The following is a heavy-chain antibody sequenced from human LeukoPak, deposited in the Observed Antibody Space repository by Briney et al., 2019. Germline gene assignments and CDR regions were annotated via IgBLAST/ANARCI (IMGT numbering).Heavy chain of an antibody. CDR1: GFTFSSYA. CDR3: AKETAMVLPTYYYYGMDV. V-gene: IGHV3-23*01. J-gene: IGHJ6*02. Sequence: PGGSLRLSCAASGFTFSSYAMSWVRQAPGRGLEWVSAISGSGGSTYYADSVKGRFTISRDNSKNTLYLQMNSLRAEDTAVYYCAKETAMVLPTYYYYGMDVWGQGTTVTVSS. CDR2: ISGSGGST. D-gene: IGHD5-18*01.